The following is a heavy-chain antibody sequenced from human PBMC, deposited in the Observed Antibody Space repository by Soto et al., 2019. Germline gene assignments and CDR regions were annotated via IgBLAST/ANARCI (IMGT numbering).Heavy chain of an antibody. Sequence: EVQLLESGGGLVQPGGSLRLSCAASGFTFSSYAMSWVRQAPGKGLEWVSAISGSGGSTYYADSVKGRFTISRDNSKNTLYLQMNSLRAEDTAVYYCAKGGYSSSWYENYFDYWGQGTLVTVSS. CDR2: ISGSGGST. J-gene: IGHJ4*02. CDR3: AKGGYSSSWYENYFDY. CDR1: GFTFSSYA. V-gene: IGHV3-23*01. D-gene: IGHD6-13*01.